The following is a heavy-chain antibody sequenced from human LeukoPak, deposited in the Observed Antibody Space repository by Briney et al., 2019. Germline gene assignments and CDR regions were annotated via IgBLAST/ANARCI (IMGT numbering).Heavy chain of an antibody. CDR2: ISYDGSNK. D-gene: IGHD6-19*01. J-gene: IGHJ4*02. CDR3: ARAYSSGWSFDY. Sequence: GGSLRLSCAASGFTFSSYAMHWVRQAPGKGLEWVAVISYDGSNKYYADSVKGRFTISRDNSKNTLYLQMNSLRAEDTAVYYCARAYSSGWSFDYWGQGTLVTVSS. V-gene: IGHV3-30*04. CDR1: GFTFSSYA.